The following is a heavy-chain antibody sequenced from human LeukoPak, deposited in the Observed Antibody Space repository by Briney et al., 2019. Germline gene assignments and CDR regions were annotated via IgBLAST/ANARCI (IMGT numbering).Heavy chain of an antibody. CDR3: ARAGPPTYYFDY. D-gene: IGHD1-1*01. J-gene: IGHJ4*02. CDR1: GYTFTSNY. Sequence: ASVKVSCKAFGYTFTSNYMHWVRQAPGQGPEWMGVISPSGGSTTYAQKFQGRVTLIRDMSTSTDYLELRSLRSDDTAVYYCARAGPPTYYFDYWGQGTLVTVSS. CDR2: ISPSGGST. V-gene: IGHV1-46*01.